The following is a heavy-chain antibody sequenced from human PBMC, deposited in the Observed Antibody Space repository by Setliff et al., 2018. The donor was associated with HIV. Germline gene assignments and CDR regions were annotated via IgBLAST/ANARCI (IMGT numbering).Heavy chain of an antibody. J-gene: IGHJ5*02. CDR3: ARRIDNSGTFPDKNWFDP. Sequence: SETLSLTCTVSGGSISSYYWSWIRQPAGKGLEWIGRIYTSGSTNYNPSLKSRVTISVDTSKNQFSLKLSSVIAADTAMYYCARRIDNSGTFPDKNWFDPWGQGSPVTVSS. D-gene: IGHD3-10*01. V-gene: IGHV4-4*07. CDR2: IYTSGST. CDR1: GGSISSYY.